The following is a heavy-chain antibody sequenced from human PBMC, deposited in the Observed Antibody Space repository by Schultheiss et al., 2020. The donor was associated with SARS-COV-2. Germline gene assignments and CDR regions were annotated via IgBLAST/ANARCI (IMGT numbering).Heavy chain of an antibody. D-gene: IGHD6-13*01. J-gene: IGHJ3*02. Sequence: ASVKVSCKASGYTFTSYDINWVRQATGQGLEWMGWMNPNSGNTGYAQKLQGRVTMTTDTSTSTAYMELRSLRSDDTAVYYCARDRAYSSSWYRSPDAFDIWGQGTMVTVSS. CDR2: MNPNSGNT. CDR3: ARDRAYSSSWYRSPDAFDI. V-gene: IGHV1-8*01. CDR1: GYTFTSYD.